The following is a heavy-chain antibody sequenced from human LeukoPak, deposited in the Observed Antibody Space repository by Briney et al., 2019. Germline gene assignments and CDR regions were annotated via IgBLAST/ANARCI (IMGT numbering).Heavy chain of an antibody. Sequence: ASVKVSCKAPGYTFTRYPIHWVRQAPGQRLEWMGWINPANGDTGYSKKFQGRVTITRDTSASTAYMELSSLSSEDTALYYCARKDYFGSGIYFFDYWGQGALVTVSS. J-gene: IGHJ4*02. CDR3: ARKDYFGSGIYFFDY. D-gene: IGHD3-10*01. V-gene: IGHV1-3*01. CDR2: INPANGDT. CDR1: GYTFTRYP.